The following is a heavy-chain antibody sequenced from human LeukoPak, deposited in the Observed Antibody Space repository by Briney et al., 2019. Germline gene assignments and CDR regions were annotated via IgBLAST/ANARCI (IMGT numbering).Heavy chain of an antibody. CDR1: GGSISSSSYY. J-gene: IGHJ4*02. CDR3: ARKSSGYYRRLGPQTQSSDY. V-gene: IGHV4-39*07. CDR2: INHSGST. Sequence: KPSETLSLTCTVSGGSISSSSYYWSWIRQPPGNGLEWIGEINHSGSTNYNPSLKSRVTISVDTSKNQFSLKLSSVTAADTAVYYCARKSSGYYRRLGPQTQSSDYWGRGTLVTVSS. D-gene: IGHD3-22*01.